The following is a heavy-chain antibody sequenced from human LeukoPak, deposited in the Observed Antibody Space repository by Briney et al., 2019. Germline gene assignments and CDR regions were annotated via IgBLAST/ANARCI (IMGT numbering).Heavy chain of an antibody. D-gene: IGHD4-17*01. CDR3: AKDRTTVTPRSCDY. CDR2: ISGSGGST. CDR1: GFTFSTYA. V-gene: IGHV3-23*01. J-gene: IGHJ4*02. Sequence: GGSLRLSWAASGFTFSTYAMSGVRQAPGKGLEWVSAISGSGGSTYYADSVKGRFTISRDNSKNTLYLQINSLRAEDTAIYYCAKDRTTVTPRSCDYWGQGTLVTVSS.